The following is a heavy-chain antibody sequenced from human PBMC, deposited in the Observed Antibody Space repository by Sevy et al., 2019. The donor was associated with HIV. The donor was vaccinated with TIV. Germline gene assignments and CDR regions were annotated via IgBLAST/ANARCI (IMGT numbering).Heavy chain of an antibody. V-gene: IGHV3-21*06. J-gene: IGHJ6*02. D-gene: IGHD2-8*02. CDR2: VSSSSTYI. CDR3: ARDLCTGGVCPRWGYYYYGMDV. Sequence: GGSLRLSCAASGFSFSTYAMNWVRQAPGKGLEWVSSVSSSSTYIYYADSVKGRFTISRDNAKNSMSLQMNSLRAEDTAVYYCARDLCTGGVCPRWGYYYYGMDVWGQGTTVTVSS. CDR1: GFSFSTYA.